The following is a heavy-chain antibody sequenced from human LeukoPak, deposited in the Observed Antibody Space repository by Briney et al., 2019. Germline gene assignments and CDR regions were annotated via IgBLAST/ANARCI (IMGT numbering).Heavy chain of an antibody. J-gene: IGHJ4*02. Sequence: SQTLSLTCTVSGGSISSGSYYWSWIRQPAGKGLEWIGRIYTSGSTNCNPSLKSRATISVDTSKNQFSLKLSSVTAADTAVYYCASGGVVADPYFDYWGQGTLVTVSS. CDR1: GGSISSGSYY. V-gene: IGHV4-61*02. CDR3: ASGGVVADPYFDY. CDR2: IYTSGST. D-gene: IGHD2-15*01.